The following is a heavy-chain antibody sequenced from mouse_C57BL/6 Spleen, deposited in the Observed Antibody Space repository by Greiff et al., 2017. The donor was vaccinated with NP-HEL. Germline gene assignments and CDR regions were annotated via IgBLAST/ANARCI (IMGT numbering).Heavy chain of an antibody. CDR2: IDPETGGT. Sequence: VKLVESGAELVRPGASVTLSCKASGYTFTDYEMHWVKQTPVHGLEWIGAIDPETGGTAYNQKFKGKAILTADKSSSTAYMELRSLTSEDSAVYYCTLLYDGYPAYWGQGTLVTVSA. CDR1: GYTFTDYE. V-gene: IGHV1-15*01. J-gene: IGHJ3*01. D-gene: IGHD2-3*01. CDR3: TLLYDGYPAY.